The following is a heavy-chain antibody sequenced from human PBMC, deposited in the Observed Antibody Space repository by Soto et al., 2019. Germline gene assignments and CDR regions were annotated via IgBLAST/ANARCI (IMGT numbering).Heavy chain of an antibody. CDR2: IYHSGTT. V-gene: IGHV4-30-4*01. Sequence: QVQLQESGPGLVKPSQTLSLTCIVSGGSISSDDHYWSWIRQPPGKGLEWIGYIYHSGTTHSNPSLESRRFISLDTSKNQFSLQLTSVTAADTAVYYCAILRSRWNIDYWGQGTLVTVSS. CDR3: AILRSRWNIDY. D-gene: IGHD6-13*01. J-gene: IGHJ4*02. CDR1: GGSISSDDHY.